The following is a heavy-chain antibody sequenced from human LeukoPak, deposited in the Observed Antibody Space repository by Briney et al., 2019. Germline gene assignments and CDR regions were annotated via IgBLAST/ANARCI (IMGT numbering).Heavy chain of an antibody. J-gene: IGHJ4*02. CDR2: IYYSGST. CDR1: GGSISSGDYY. V-gene: IGHV4-30-4*08. Sequence: SETLSLTCTVSGGSISSGDYYWSWIRQPPGKGLEWIGYIYYSGSTYYNPSLKSRVTISVDTSKNQFSLKLSSVTAADTAVYYCARGRYYDSSGSFDYWGQGTLVTVSS. D-gene: IGHD3-22*01. CDR3: ARGRYYDSSGSFDY.